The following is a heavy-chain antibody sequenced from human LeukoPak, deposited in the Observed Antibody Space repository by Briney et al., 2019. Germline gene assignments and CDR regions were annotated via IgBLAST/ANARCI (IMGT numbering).Heavy chain of an antibody. CDR1: GFSLSSYG. D-gene: IGHD5-18*01. CDR3: VRADGRSYGLFDS. V-gene: IGHV3-33*05. CDR2: IKFDGIQE. J-gene: IGHJ4*02. Sequence: GGSLRLSCAASGFSLSSYGMNWVREAPGKGLEWVGGIKFDGIQEFYADSVKGRFTVSKDTSKNTLHLQMDSLRAEDTAVYHCVRADGRSYGLFDSWGRGTLVIVSS.